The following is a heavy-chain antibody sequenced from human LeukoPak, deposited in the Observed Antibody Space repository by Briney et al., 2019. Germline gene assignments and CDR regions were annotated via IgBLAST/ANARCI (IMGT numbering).Heavy chain of an antibody. CDR1: GFTFSDYY. J-gene: IGHJ6*02. CDR3: ARAGTTMTLYYGMDV. Sequence: GGSLRLSCAASGFTFSDYYMSWIRQAPGKGLGWVSYISSSGSTIYYADSVKGRFTISRDNAKNSLYLQMNSLRAEDTAVYYCARAGTTMTLYYGMDVWGQGTTATVSS. D-gene: IGHD1-1*01. V-gene: IGHV3-11*01. CDR2: ISSSGSTI.